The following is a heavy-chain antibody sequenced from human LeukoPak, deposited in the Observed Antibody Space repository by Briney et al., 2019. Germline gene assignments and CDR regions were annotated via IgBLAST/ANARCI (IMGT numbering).Heavy chain of an antibody. CDR1: GYTFTGYY. Sequence: ASVKVSCKASGYTFTGYYMHWVRQAPGQGLEWMGWINPNSGGTNYAQKFQGRVTMTRDTSISTAYMELSRLRSGDTAVYYCRTLYGSGNPYYFDYWGQGTLVTVSS. V-gene: IGHV1-2*02. CDR3: RTLYGSGNPYYFDY. CDR2: INPNSGGT. J-gene: IGHJ4*02. D-gene: IGHD3-10*01.